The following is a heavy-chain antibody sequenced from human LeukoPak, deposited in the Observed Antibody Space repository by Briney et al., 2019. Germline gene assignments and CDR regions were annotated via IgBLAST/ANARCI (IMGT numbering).Heavy chain of an antibody. CDR1: GGSISSGSYY. Sequence: MPSETLSLTCTVSGGSISSGSYYWSWIRQPAGKGLEWIGRIYTSGSTNYNPSLKSRVTTSVDTSKNQFSLKLSSVTAADTAVYYCAKSTYYYDTFVNAFDFWGQGTVVTVSS. CDR3: AKSTYYYDTFVNAFDF. J-gene: IGHJ3*01. D-gene: IGHD3-22*01. V-gene: IGHV4-61*02. CDR2: IYTSGST.